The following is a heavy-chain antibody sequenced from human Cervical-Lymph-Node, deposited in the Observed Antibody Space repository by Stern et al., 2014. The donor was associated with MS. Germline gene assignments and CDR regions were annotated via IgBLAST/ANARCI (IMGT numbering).Heavy chain of an antibody. J-gene: IGHJ6*02. Sequence: QVQLVQSGAEVKKPGASVKVSCKASGYTFTSYAMHWVRQAPGQRLEWMGWINAGNGNTKYSQKFQGRVTITRDTSASTAYMELSSLRSEDTAVYYCARDPPWNHDYYYYYGMDVWGQGTTVTVSS. CDR1: GYTFTSYA. CDR3: ARDPPWNHDYYYYYGMDV. D-gene: IGHD1-14*01. CDR2: INAGNGNT. V-gene: IGHV1-3*01.